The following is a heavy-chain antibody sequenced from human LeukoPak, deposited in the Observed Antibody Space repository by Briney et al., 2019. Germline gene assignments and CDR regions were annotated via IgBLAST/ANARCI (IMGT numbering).Heavy chain of an antibody. J-gene: IGHJ4*02. V-gene: IGHV1-18*01. CDR3: ARDGPPYGDYRSGLGY. CDR2: ISAYNGNT. D-gene: IGHD4-17*01. Sequence: ASVTVSCTASGYTFTSYGISWVRQAPGQGLEWMGWISAYNGNTNYAQKLQGRVTMTTDTSTSTAYMELRSLRSDDTAVYYCARDGPPYGDYRSGLGYWGQGTLVTVSS. CDR1: GYTFTSYG.